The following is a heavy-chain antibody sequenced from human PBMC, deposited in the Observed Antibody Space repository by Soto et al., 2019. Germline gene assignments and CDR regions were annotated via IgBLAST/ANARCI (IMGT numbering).Heavy chain of an antibody. V-gene: IGHV3-30*18. CDR3: AKERMGYYYGMDV. D-gene: IGHD2-15*01. J-gene: IGHJ6*02. Sequence: QVQLVESGGGVVQPGRSLRLSCAASRFTFTTYGIHWVRQAPGKGLEWVAVISSDGSKKYYADSVKGRFTISRDNSKNTVSLQMNSLRADDTAVYYCAKERMGYYYGMDVWGQGTTVVVSS. CDR1: RFTFTTYG. CDR2: ISSDGSKK.